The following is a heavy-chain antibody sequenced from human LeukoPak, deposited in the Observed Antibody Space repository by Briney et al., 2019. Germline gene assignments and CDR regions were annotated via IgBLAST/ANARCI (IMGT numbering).Heavy chain of an antibody. CDR1: GGTFSSYA. V-gene: IGHV1-69*05. J-gene: IGHJ5*02. CDR2: IIPIFGTA. Sequence: SVKVSCKASGGTFSSYAISWVRQAPGQGLEWMGGIIPIFGTANYAQKFQGRVTITTDESTSTAYMELSSLRSEDTAVYYCARGGSSPVWFDPWGQGTLVTVSS. CDR3: ARGGSSPVWFDP. D-gene: IGHD1-26*01.